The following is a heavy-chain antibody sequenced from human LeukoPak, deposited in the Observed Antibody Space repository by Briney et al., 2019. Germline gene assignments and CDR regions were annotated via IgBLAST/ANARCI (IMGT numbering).Heavy chain of an antibody. CDR2: ISGSDGST. D-gene: IGHD3-3*01. Sequence: GGSLRLSCAASGFTFSSYAMSWVRQAPGKGLEWVSAISGSDGSTYYADSVKGRFTISRDNSKNTLYLQMNSLRAEDTAVYYCFTYYDFWSGFFDYWGQGTLVTVSS. J-gene: IGHJ4*02. V-gene: IGHV3-23*01. CDR1: GFTFSSYA. CDR3: FTYYDFWSGFFDY.